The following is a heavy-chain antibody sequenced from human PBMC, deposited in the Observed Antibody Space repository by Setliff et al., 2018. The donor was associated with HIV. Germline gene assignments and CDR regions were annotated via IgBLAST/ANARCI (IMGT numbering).Heavy chain of an antibody. J-gene: IGHJ4*02. D-gene: IGHD3-22*01. V-gene: IGHV4-34*01. CDR1: GGSFSDYY. Sequence: PSETLSLTCAVYGGSFSDYYWGWIRQPPGKGLEWIGESNHSGSTNYNPSLKSRVPISVDTSKNQFSLKLSSVTAADTAVYYCARGSAPDSSGYYYGGFFDYWGQGTLVTVSS. CDR3: ARGSAPDSSGYYYGGFFDY. CDR2: SNHSGST.